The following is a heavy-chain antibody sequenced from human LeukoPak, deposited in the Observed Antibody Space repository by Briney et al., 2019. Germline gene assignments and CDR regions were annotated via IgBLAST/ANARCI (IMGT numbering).Heavy chain of an antibody. CDR1: GGSFSGYY. V-gene: IGHV4-34*01. CDR3: ARGRSLTIFGVVISYFDY. D-gene: IGHD3-3*01. J-gene: IGHJ4*02. Sequence: PSETLSLTCAVYGGSFSGYYWSWIRQPPGKGLEWIGEINHSGSTNYNPSLKSRVTISVDTSKNQFSLKLSSVTAADTAVYYCARGRSLTIFGVVISYFDYWGQGTLVTVCS. CDR2: INHSGST.